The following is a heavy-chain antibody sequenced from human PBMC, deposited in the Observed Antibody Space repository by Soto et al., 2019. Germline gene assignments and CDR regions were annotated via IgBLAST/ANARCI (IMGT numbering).Heavy chain of an antibody. D-gene: IGHD2-15*01. CDR1: GFTFRSYS. CDR2: ISSSNRTI. Sequence: EVQLVESGGGLKQPGGSLRLSCAASGFTFRSYSMNWVRQAPGKGLEWVSYISSSNRTINYADSVKGRFFISRDNAKNALYLQMHSLRDEDTAVYYCAREGWPLLQSGMDVWGQGTTDTVSS. CDR3: AREGWPLLQSGMDV. J-gene: IGHJ6*02. V-gene: IGHV3-48*02.